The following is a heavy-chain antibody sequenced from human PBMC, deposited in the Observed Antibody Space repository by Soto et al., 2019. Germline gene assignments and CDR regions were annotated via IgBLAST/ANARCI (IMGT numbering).Heavy chain of an antibody. D-gene: IGHD3-16*01. CDR3: AVVVSERGVWSYYYYGMDV. Sequence: QVQLVQSGAEVKKPGSSVKVSCKASGGTFSSYTISWVRQAPGQGLEWMGRIIPILGIANYAQKFQGRVTITADKSTSTAYMELSSLRSEDTAVYYCAVVVSERGVWSYYYYGMDVWGQGTTVTVSS. J-gene: IGHJ6*02. CDR1: GGTFSSYT. V-gene: IGHV1-69*02. CDR2: IIPILGIA.